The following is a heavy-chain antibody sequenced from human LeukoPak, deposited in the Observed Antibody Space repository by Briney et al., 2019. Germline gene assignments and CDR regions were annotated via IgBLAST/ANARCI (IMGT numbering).Heavy chain of an antibody. Sequence: GVSVRLSCAASGFTFSTSWMHWVRQVPGKGLVWVSRINSDGRSTDYADSVKGRFTISRDNTKNTLYLQMNSLRVEDTAVYYCAHTVWSGNYFDYWGQGTLVTVSS. CDR1: GFTFSTSW. V-gene: IGHV3-74*01. CDR3: AHTVWSGNYFDY. D-gene: IGHD3-3*01. J-gene: IGHJ4*02. CDR2: INSDGRST.